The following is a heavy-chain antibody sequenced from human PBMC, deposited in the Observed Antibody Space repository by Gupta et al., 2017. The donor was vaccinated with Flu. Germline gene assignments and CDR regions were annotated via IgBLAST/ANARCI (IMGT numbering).Heavy chain of an antibody. CDR3: SRDHYDSNDYYYYGVDV. CDR2: IRSKGYGGTT. J-gene: IGHJ6*02. D-gene: IGHD3-22*01. Sequence: RQAPGKGLEWVGFIRSKGYGGTTEYAASVKGRFTFSRDNSKSIAYLQMNSLKTEDTAVYYCSRDHYDSNDYYYYGVDVWGQGTTVTVSS. V-gene: IGHV3-49*02.